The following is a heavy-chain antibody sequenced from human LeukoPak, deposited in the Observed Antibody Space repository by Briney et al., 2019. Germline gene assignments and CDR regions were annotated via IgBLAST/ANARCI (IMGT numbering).Heavy chain of an antibody. CDR2: IYYSGST. CDR1: GYSISSGYY. V-gene: IGHV4-38-2*02. Sequence: SETLSLTCTVSGYSISSGYYWGWIRQPPGKGLEWIGSIYYSGSTYYNPSLKSRVTISVDTSKNQFSLKLSSVTAADTAVYYCARDYTTGVFFDYWGQGTLVTVSS. D-gene: IGHD3-16*01. CDR3: ARDYTTGVFFDY. J-gene: IGHJ4*02.